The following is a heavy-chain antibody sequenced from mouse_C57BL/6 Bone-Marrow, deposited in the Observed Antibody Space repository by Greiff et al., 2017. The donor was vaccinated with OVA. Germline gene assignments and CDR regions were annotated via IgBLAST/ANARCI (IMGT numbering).Heavy chain of an antibody. CDR2: LRNKANGYTT. Sequence: EVKVVESGGGLVQPGGSLSLSCAASGFTFTDYYMSWVRQPPGKALEWLGFLRNKANGYTTEYSASVKGRFTISRDNSQSILYLQMNALRAEDSATYYCARTYYSNYGFFDYWGQGTTLTVSS. CDR1: GFTFTDYY. D-gene: IGHD2-5*01. CDR3: ARTYYSNYGFFDY. J-gene: IGHJ2*01. V-gene: IGHV7-3*01.